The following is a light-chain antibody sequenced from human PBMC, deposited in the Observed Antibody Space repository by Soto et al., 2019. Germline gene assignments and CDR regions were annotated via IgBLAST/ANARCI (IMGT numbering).Light chain of an antibody. CDR2: KAS. V-gene: IGKV1-5*03. CDR1: QSISSW. J-gene: IGKJ1*01. CDR3: QQYNSYPWT. Sequence: IAPSPSTLSASVGDRVTITCPASQSISSWLAWYQQKPGKAPKLLIYKASSLESGVPSRFSGSGSGTEFTLTISSLQPDDFATYYCQQYNSYPWTFGQGTKVDI.